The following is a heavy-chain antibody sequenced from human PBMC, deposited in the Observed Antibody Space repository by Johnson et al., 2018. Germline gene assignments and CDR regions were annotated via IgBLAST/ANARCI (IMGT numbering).Heavy chain of an antibody. J-gene: IGHJ3*02. CDR1: GFTVSSNE. CDR3: ARESTTVDTRDAFDI. Sequence: VQLVQSGGGVVQPGGSLRLSCAASGFTVSSNEMSWVRQAPGKGLEWGSVIYSGGSTYYADSVKGRFTISRDNSKNTLYLQMNSLRAEDTAVYYCARESTTVDTRDAFDIWGRGTMVTVSS. D-gene: IGHD4-23*01. V-gene: IGHV3-66*01. CDR2: IYSGGST.